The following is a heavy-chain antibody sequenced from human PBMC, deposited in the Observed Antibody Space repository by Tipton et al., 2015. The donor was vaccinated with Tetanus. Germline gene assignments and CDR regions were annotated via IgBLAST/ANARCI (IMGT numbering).Heavy chain of an antibody. Sequence: TLSLTCALSGGSISRGAYSWSWIRQPPGKGLEWIGYIYDSGTTYSNPSLKSRVTISVGETKRQFSLNLTSVTAADTAVYYCARYNSYFYAMGVWGQGTTVTVSS. V-gene: IGHV4-30-2*01. CDR1: GGSISRGAYS. CDR2: IYDSGTT. CDR3: ARYNSYFYAMGV. D-gene: IGHD5-24*01. J-gene: IGHJ6*02.